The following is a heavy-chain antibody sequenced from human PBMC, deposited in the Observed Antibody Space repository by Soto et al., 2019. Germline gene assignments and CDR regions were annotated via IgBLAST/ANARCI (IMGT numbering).Heavy chain of an antibody. CDR2: ISYDGSNK. Sequence: GGSLRLSCAASGFTFSSYGMHWVRQAPGKGLEWVAVISYDGSNKYYADSVKGRFTISRDNSKNTLYLQMNSLRAEDMAVYYCAKDLLMVRGVIITVYYYYGMDVWGQGTTVTVSS. CDR3: AKDLLMVRGVIITVYYYYGMDV. CDR1: GFTFSSYG. J-gene: IGHJ6*02. D-gene: IGHD3-10*01. V-gene: IGHV3-30*18.